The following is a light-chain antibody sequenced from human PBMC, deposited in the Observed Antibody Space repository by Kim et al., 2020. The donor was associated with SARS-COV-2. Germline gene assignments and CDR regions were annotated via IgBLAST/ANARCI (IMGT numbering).Light chain of an antibody. CDR2: GAS. CDR1: QSVSSN. Sequence: EIVMTQSPATLSVSPGERATLSCRASQSVSSNLAWYQQKPGQGPRLLMYGASTRATDIPARFSGSGSGTEFTLTISSLQSEDSAIYYCQHYNNWPPYTFGQGTKLEI. CDR3: QHYNNWPPYT. V-gene: IGKV3-15*01. J-gene: IGKJ2*01.